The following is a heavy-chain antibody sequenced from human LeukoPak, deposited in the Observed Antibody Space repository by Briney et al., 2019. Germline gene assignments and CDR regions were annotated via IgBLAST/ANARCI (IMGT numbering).Heavy chain of an antibody. J-gene: IGHJ4*02. CDR3: ARRRGYSYGYTPLFDY. D-gene: IGHD5-18*01. Sequence: GESLKISCKGSGYSFTSYWIGWVRRMPGKGLAWMGIIYPGDSDTRYSPSFQGQVTISADKSISTAYLQWSSLKASDTAMYYCARRRGYSYGYTPLFDYWGQGTLVTVSS. CDR1: GYSFTSYW. V-gene: IGHV5-51*01. CDR2: IYPGDSDT.